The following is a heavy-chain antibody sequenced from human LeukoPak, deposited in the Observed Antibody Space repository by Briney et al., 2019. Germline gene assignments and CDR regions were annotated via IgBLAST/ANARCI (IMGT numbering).Heavy chain of an antibody. CDR2: ISSSSSYI. J-gene: IGHJ4*02. CDR1: GFTFSTYG. CDR3: ARAGHNSSGWYLDY. V-gene: IGHV3-21*01. Sequence: GGPRRLSCPPSGFTFSTYGMNGVAQAPGKGWEWVSSISSSSSYIYYADSVTGRFTISRDNAKNSLYLQMNSLRAEDTAVYYCARAGHNSSGWYLDYWGQGTLVTASS. D-gene: IGHD6-19*01.